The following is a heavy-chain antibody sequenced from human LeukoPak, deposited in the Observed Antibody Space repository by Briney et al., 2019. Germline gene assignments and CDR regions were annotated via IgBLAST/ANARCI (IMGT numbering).Heavy chain of an antibody. D-gene: IGHD3-10*01. CDR1: GFTFSNYW. Sequence: PGGSLRLSCAASGFTFSNYWMSWVRQAPGKGLEWVANIKQDGSEKYYVDSVKGRFTISRDNAKNSLYLQMNSLRAEDTAVYYCESNGWGDNNYWGQGTLVTVSS. CDR3: ESNGWGDNNY. J-gene: IGHJ4*02. CDR2: IKQDGSEK. V-gene: IGHV3-7*01.